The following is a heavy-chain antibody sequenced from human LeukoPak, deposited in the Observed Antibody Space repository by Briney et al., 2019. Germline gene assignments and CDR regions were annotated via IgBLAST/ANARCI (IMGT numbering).Heavy chain of an antibody. V-gene: IGHV5-51*01. Sequence: GESLKISCKGSGYSFTSYWIGWVRQMPGKGLEWMGIIYPGDSDTRYSPSFQGQVTISADKSTSTAYLQWSSLKASDTAMYYCARHLSPYSSGWSPLDYWGQGTLVTVSS. CDR3: ARHLSPYSSGWSPLDY. D-gene: IGHD6-19*01. J-gene: IGHJ4*02. CDR1: GYSFTSYW. CDR2: IYPGDSDT.